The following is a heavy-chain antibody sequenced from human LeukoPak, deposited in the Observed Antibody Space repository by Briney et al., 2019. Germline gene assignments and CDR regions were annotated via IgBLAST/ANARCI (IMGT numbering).Heavy chain of an antibody. V-gene: IGHV1-24*01. CDR2: FDPEDGET. Sequence: GASVRVSCKVSGYTLTELSMHWVRQAPGKGLEWMGGFDPEDGETIYAQKFQGRVTMTEDTSTDTAYMELSSLRSEDTAVYYCASWLASGSYPPGSYWGQGTLVTVSS. D-gene: IGHD1-26*01. CDR3: ASWLASGSYPPGSY. J-gene: IGHJ4*02. CDR1: GYTLTELS.